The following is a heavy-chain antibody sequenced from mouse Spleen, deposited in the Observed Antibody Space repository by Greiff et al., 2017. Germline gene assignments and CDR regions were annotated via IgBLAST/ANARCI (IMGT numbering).Heavy chain of an antibody. D-gene: IGHD1-1*01. J-gene: IGHJ3*01. CDR3: AREGIKNYYGSIPFAY. Sequence: EVQVVESGGGLVKPGGSLKLSCAASGFTFSSYAMSWVRQTPEKRLEWVATISSGGSYTYYPDSVKGRFTISRDNAKNTLYLQMSSLRSEDTAMYYCAREGIKNYYGSIPFAYWGQGTLVTVSA. V-gene: IGHV5-9-3*01. CDR1: GFTFSSYA. CDR2: ISSGGSYT.